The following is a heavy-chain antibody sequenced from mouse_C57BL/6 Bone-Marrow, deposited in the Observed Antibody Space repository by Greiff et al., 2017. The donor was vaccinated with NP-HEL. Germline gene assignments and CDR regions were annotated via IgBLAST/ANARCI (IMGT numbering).Heavy chain of an antibody. CDR1: GYTFTSYG. V-gene: IGHV1-81*01. CDR2: IYPRSGNT. Sequence: QVQLQQSGAELARPGASVKLSCKASGYTFTSYGISWVKQRTGQGLEWIGEIYPRSGNTYYNEKFKGKATLTADKSSSTAYMELRSLTSEDSAVYFCARVPGLPYYIDYWGQGTTLTVSS. CDR3: ARVPGLPYYIDY. D-gene: IGHD3-1*01. J-gene: IGHJ2*01.